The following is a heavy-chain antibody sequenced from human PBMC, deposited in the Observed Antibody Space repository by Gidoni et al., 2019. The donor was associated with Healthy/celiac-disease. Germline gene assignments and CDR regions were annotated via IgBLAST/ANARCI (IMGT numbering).Heavy chain of an antibody. CDR3: ASEGGELRVIDP. CDR1: GFTFSSYS. Sequence: LRLSCAASGFTFSSYSMNWVRQAPGKGLEWVSSISSSSSYIYYADSVKGRFTISRDNAKNSLYLQMNSLRAEDTAVYYCASEGGELRVIDPWGQGTLVTVSS. CDR2: ISSSSSYI. D-gene: IGHD3-16*01. J-gene: IGHJ5*02. V-gene: IGHV3-21*01.